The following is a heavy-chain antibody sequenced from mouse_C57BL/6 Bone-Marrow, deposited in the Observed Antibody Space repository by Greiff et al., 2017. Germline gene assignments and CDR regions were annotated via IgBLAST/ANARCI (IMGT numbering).Heavy chain of an antibody. CDR1: GFTFSDYY. Sequence: DVMLVESGGGLVQPGGSLKLSCAASGFTFSDYYMYWVRQTPEKRLEWVAYISNGGGSTYYPDTVKGRFTISRDNAKNTLYLQMSRLKSEDTAMYYCARRIYYGNRGYAMDYWGQGTSVTVSS. CDR3: ARRIYYGNRGYAMDY. CDR2: ISNGGGST. V-gene: IGHV5-12*01. D-gene: IGHD2-1*01. J-gene: IGHJ4*01.